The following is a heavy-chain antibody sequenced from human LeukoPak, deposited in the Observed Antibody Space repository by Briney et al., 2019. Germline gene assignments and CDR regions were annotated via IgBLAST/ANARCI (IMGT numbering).Heavy chain of an antibody. CDR3: ARSLRSGWYVIDY. Sequence: GGSLRLSCAASGFTFSSYEMNWVRQAPGKGLEWVSYISSSGSTIYYADSVKGRFAISRDSAKNSLYLQMNSLRAEDTAVYYCARSLRSGWYVIDYWGQGTLVTVSS. D-gene: IGHD6-19*01. V-gene: IGHV3-48*03. J-gene: IGHJ4*02. CDR2: ISSSGSTI. CDR1: GFTFSSYE.